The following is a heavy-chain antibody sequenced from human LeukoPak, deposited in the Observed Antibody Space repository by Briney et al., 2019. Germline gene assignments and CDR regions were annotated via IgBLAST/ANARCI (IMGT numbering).Heavy chain of an antibody. D-gene: IGHD3-16*02. CDR3: ARYRSYYYYGMDV. CDR2: IYSGGST. J-gene: IGHJ6*02. Sequence: PGGSLRLSCAASGFTVSSNYMSWVRQAPGKGLEWVSVIYSGGSTYYADSVKGRFTISRDNSKNTLYPQMNSLRAEDTAVYYCARYRSYYYYGMDVWGQGTTVTVSS. CDR1: GFTVSSNY. V-gene: IGHV3-66*01.